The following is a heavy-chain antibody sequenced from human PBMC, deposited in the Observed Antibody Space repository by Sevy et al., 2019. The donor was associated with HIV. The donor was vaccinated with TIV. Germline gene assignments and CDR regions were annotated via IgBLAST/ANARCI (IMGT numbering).Heavy chain of an antibody. J-gene: IGHJ4*02. Sequence: GGCLRLSCAASGFTFSSYAMSWVRQAPGKGLEWVSAISGSGGSTYYADSVKGRFTISRDNSKNTLYLQMNSLRAEDTAVYYCAKGGLGYCSGGSCYWNDYWGQGTLVTVSS. CDR1: GFTFSSYA. D-gene: IGHD2-15*01. CDR3: AKGGLGYCSGGSCYWNDY. CDR2: ISGSGGST. V-gene: IGHV3-23*01.